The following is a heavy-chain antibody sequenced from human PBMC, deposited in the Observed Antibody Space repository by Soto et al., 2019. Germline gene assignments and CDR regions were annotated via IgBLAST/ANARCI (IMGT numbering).Heavy chain of an antibody. CDR1: GYTFTSYG. Sequence: ASVKVSCKASGYTFTSYGISWVRQAPGQGLEWMGWISAYNGNTNYAQKLQGRDTMTKDTSTSTAYMEMRSLRSVDMAVFFCSREAPSCSGGSCYADAFDIWGQGTMVTVSS. CDR3: SREAPSCSGGSCYADAFDI. CDR2: ISAYNGNT. V-gene: IGHV1-18*03. D-gene: IGHD2-15*01. J-gene: IGHJ3*02.